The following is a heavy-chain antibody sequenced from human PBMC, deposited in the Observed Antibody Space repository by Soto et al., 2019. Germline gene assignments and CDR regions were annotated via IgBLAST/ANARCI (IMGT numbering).Heavy chain of an antibody. V-gene: IGHV1-18*01. D-gene: IGHD6-13*01. CDR2: ISAYNGNT. Sequence: ASVKVSCKASGYTFTSYGISWVRQAPGQGLEWMGWISAYNGNTNYAQKLQGRVTMTTDTSTSTAYMELRSLGSDDTAVYYCARDVSSSFFFWFDPWGQGTVVTVSS. CDR1: GYTFTSYG. J-gene: IGHJ5*02. CDR3: ARDVSSSFFFWFDP.